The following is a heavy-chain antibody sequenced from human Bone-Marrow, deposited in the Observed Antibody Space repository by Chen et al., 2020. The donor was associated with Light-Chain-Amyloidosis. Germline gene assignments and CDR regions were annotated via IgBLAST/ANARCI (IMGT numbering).Heavy chain of an antibody. CDR1: GFTFSNYG. Sequence: QVSLVESGGGVVQPGGSLRLSCVASGFTFSNYGMHWVRQAPGKGLEWVAVIPYDGTNKHYADSVQGRFTISRENSENTLYLQMSSLRAEDSAVYYCAKDLNFGSGTFYSGYYFDYWGHGTLVTVSS. D-gene: IGHD3-10*01. CDR3: AKDLNFGSGTFYSGYYFDY. V-gene: IGHV3-30*18. J-gene: IGHJ4*01. CDR2: IPYDGTNK.